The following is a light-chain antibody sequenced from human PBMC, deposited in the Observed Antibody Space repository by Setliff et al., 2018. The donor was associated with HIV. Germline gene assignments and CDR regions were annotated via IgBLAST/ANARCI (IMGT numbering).Light chain of an antibody. Sequence: LTQPASVSGSPGQSITISCTGTNWDVGGGHRYVSWYQHFPGKAPKLVIYEVNTRPSGVSSRFSGSKSGNTASLTISGLQLEDESDYYCCSFTSSHTYVFGTGTKV. J-gene: IGLJ1*01. CDR3: CSFTSSHTYV. V-gene: IGLV2-14*01. CDR2: EVN. CDR1: NWDVGGGHRY.